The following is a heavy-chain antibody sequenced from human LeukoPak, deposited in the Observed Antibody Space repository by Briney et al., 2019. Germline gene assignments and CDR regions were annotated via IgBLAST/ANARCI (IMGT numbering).Heavy chain of an antibody. Sequence: PSETLSLTCAVSGYSIRNGYYWGWIRQPPGKGLEWIGSISYSGSTYYNPSLKSRVTISVDTSKNHFSLKLSSVTAADTAVYYCARGNYCGDTNCYNYYYMDVWGTGTTVTVAS. CDR3: ARGNYCGDTNCYNYYYMDV. D-gene: IGHD2-2*02. J-gene: IGHJ6*03. V-gene: IGHV4-38-2*01. CDR1: GYSIRNGYY. CDR2: ISYSGST.